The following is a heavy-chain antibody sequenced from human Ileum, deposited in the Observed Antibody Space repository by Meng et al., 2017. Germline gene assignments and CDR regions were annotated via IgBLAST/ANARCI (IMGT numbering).Heavy chain of an antibody. CDR3: ARSSGTYYSWWFDP. CDR1: GDSLSSGPYY. CDR2: ISASGTT. Sequence: QVQLQESGPGLVRPSQTLSLTCTVSGDSLSSGPYYWSWIRQPAGEGLEWLGRISASGTTNYNTSLNNQVTISLDTSKNQFSLKLSSVTAADTAVYYCARSSGTYYSWWFDPWGQGTLVTVSS. J-gene: IGHJ5*02. D-gene: IGHD3-10*01. V-gene: IGHV4-61*02.